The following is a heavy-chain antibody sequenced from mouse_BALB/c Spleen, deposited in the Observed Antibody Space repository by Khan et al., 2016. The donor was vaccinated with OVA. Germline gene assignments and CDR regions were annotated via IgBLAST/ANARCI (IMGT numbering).Heavy chain of an antibody. CDR3: AKSDRYDVYFDY. V-gene: IGHV1S136*01. Sequence: EVQLQQSGPELVKPGASVKMSCKASGYTFTSYVMHWLRQKPGQGLEWIGYIYPYNDDTKYNEKFKGKATLTSDKSSSTAYMELSSLTSEDSAVDYCAKSDRYDVYFDYWGQGTTLTVSS. CDR2: IYPYNDDT. J-gene: IGHJ2*01. CDR1: GYTFTSYV. D-gene: IGHD2-14*01.